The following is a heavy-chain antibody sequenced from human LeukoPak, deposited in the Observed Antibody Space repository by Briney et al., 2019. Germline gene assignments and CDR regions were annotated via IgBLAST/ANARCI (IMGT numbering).Heavy chain of an antibody. J-gene: IGHJ4*02. CDR3: AKSRASSGVAPAGYDY. CDR1: GFTFSSYS. V-gene: IGHV3-23*01. CDR2: ISGSGGST. D-gene: IGHD6-13*01. Sequence: GGSLRLSCAASGFTFSSYSMTWVRQAPGQGLEWVSSISGSGGSTYHADSVKGRFTISRDISKNTLYLQMNSLRAEDTAAYYCAKSRASSGVAPAGYDYWGQGTLVTDSS.